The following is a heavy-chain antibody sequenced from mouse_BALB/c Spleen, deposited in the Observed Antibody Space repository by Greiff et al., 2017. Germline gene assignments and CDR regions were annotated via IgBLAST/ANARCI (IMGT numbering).Heavy chain of an antibody. CDR3: ARDGAYYAMDY. Sequence: VQLQQSGPGLVQPSQSLSITCTVSGFSLTSYGVHWVRQSPGKGLEWLGVIWSGGNTDYNAAFISRLSISKDNSKSQVFFKMNSLQTDDTARYYCARDGAYYAMDYWGQGTSVTVSS. CDR2: IWSGGNT. D-gene: IGHD2-3*01. CDR1: GFSLTSYG. V-gene: IGHV2-2*01. J-gene: IGHJ4*01.